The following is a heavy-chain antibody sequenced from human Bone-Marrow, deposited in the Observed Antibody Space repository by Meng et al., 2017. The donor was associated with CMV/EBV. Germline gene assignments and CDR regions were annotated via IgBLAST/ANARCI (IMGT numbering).Heavy chain of an antibody. D-gene: IGHD4-23*01. Sequence: GESLKISCAASGFTFSSYSMNWVRQAPGKGLEWVSSISSSSSYIYYADSVKGRFTISRGNAKNSLYLQMNSLRAEDTAVYYCARDSRRGNPGYWGQGTLVTVSS. CDR3: ARDSRRGNPGY. J-gene: IGHJ4*02. V-gene: IGHV3-21*01. CDR2: ISSSSSYI. CDR1: GFTFSSYS.